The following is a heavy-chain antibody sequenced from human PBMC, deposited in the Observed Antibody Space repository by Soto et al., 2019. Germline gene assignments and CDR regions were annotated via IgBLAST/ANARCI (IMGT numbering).Heavy chain of an antibody. CDR2: INFDATEK. CDR1: GFRFDDAH. D-gene: IGHD5-12*01. V-gene: IGHV3-7*03. J-gene: IGHJ4*02. Sequence: EVQLVESGGGLVQPGGSLRLSCATSGFRFDDAHMTWVRLAPGEGLEWVANINFDATEKQYVDSVRGRFSISRDNTQRSVVLQMNSLRAEDTAVYYCAWGKGWLRFTSPSHWGQGTLVTVSS. CDR3: AWGKGWLRFTSPSH.